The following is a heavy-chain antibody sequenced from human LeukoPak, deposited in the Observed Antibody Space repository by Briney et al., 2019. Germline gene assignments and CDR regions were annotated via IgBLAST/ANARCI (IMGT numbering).Heavy chain of an antibody. D-gene: IGHD3-9*01. J-gene: IGHJ4*02. CDR3: ARGILTGYYI. Sequence: ASETLSLTCTVSGGSISSYYWSWIRQPPGKGLEWIGYIYYSGSTNYNPSLKSRVTISVDTSKNQFSLKLSSVTAADTAVYYCARGILTGYYIWGQGTLVTVSS. CDR1: GGSISSYY. CDR2: IYYSGST. V-gene: IGHV4-59*01.